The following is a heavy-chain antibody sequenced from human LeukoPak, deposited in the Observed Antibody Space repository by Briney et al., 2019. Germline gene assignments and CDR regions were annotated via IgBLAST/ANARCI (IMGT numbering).Heavy chain of an antibody. CDR1: GFTFSSYS. CDR2: ISSSSSTI. J-gene: IGHJ6*03. D-gene: IGHD6-6*01. Sequence: GGSLRLSCAASGFTFSSYSMNWVRQAPGKGLEWVSYISSSSSTIYYAGSVKGRFTISRDNAKNSLYLQMNSLRAEDTAVYYCARGGYSSSSNYYYYYMDVWGKGTTVTVSS. V-gene: IGHV3-48*04. CDR3: ARGGYSSSSNYYYYYMDV.